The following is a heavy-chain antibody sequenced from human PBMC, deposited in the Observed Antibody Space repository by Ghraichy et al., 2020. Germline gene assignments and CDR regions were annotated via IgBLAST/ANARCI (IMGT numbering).Heavy chain of an antibody. CDR1: GFTFSSYG. J-gene: IGHJ4*02. CDR2: ISYDGSNK. V-gene: IGHV3-30*03. D-gene: IGHD2-2*01. CDR3: ASHPSPDNSFDY. Sequence: GGSLRLSCAASGFTFSSYGMHWARQAPGKGLEWVAVISYDGSNKYYADSVKGRFTISRDNSKNTLYLQMNSLRAEDTAVYYCASHPSPDNSFDYWGQGTLVTVSS.